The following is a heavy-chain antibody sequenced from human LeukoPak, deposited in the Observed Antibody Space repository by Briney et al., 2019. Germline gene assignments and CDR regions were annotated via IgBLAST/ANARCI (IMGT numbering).Heavy chain of an antibody. CDR2: IYTSGST. J-gene: IGHJ4*02. D-gene: IGHD3-22*01. CDR3: ARGKYYYDSLGYFDY. V-gene: IGHV4-4*07. CDR1: GGSISSYY. Sequence: SETLSLTCTVSGGSISSYYWSWIRQPAGKGLEWIGRIYTSGSTNYNPSLKSRVTMSVDTSKNQFSLKLSSVTAADAAVYYCARGKYYYDSLGYFDYWGQGTLVTVSS.